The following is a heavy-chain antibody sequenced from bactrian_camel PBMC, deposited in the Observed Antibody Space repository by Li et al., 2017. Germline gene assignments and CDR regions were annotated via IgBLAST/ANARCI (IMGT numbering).Heavy chain of an antibody. Sequence: HVQLVESGGGSVQAGGSLRLSCAASGLTYGLTNSGYCMGWFRQAPGKEREWVAIIDSDGDAKYAAAVKGRFTISKDNAENTLYLQMHNLKPEDTAMYYCAARYDARCALPYSYWGQGTQVTVS. CDR2: IDSDGDA. J-gene: IGHJ4*01. CDR1: GLTYGLTNSGYC. CDR3: AARYDARCALPYSY. D-gene: IGHD1*01. V-gene: IGHV3S6*01.